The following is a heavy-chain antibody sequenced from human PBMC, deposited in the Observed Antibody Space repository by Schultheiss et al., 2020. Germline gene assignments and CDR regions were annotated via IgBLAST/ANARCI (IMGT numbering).Heavy chain of an antibody. CDR3: AKDRDSSGWYPGY. V-gene: IGHV3-23*01. CDR1: GFTFSSYA. Sequence: GGSMRHSCAASGFTFSSYAMSWVRQAPGKGLEWVSAISGSGGSTYYADSVKGRFTISRDNSKNTLYLQMNSLRAEDTAVYYCAKDRDSSGWYPGYWGQGTLVTVSS. CDR2: ISGSGGST. J-gene: IGHJ4*02. D-gene: IGHD6-19*01.